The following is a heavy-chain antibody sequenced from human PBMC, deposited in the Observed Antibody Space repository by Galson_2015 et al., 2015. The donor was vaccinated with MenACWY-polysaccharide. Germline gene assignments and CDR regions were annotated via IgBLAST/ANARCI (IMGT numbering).Heavy chain of an antibody. J-gene: IGHJ6*03. CDR2: ISYDGSNK. D-gene: IGHD2-2*01. CDR3: ARDQYCSSTSCYYYYYYMDV. CDR1: GFTFSSYA. V-gene: IGHV3-30-3*01. Sequence: SLRLSCAASGFTFSSYAMHWVHQAPGKGLEWVAVISYDGSNKYYADSVKGRFTISRDNSKNTLYLQMNSLRAEDTAVYYCARDQYCSSTSCYYYYYYMDVWGKGTTVTVSS.